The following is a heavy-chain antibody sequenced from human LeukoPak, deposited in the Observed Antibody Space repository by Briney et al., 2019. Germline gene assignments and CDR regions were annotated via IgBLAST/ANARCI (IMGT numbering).Heavy chain of an antibody. D-gene: IGHD5-24*01. CDR3: ARGDGYNYYYYYYMDV. V-gene: IGHV4-61*02. Sequence: SQTLSLTCTVSGGSISSGSYYWSCIRQPAGKGLEWIGRIYTSGSTNYNPSLKSRVTISVDTSKNQFSLKLSSVTAADTAVYYCARGDGYNYYYYYYMDVWGKGTTVTVSS. J-gene: IGHJ6*03. CDR2: IYTSGST. CDR1: GGSISSGSYY.